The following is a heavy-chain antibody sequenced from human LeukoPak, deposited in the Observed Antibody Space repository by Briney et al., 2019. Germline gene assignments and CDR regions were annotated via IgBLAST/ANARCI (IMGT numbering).Heavy chain of an antibody. V-gene: IGHV1-2*02. D-gene: IGHD5-18*01. CDR1: GYTFTGYY. CDR3: ARLGMGTTHAFDI. CDR2: INPNSGGT. Sequence: ASVKVSCKASGYTFTGYYMHWVRRAPGQGLEWMGWINPNSGGTNYAQKFQGRVTMTRDTSISTAYMELSRLRSDDTAVYYCARLGMGTTHAFDIWGQGTMVTVSS. J-gene: IGHJ3*02.